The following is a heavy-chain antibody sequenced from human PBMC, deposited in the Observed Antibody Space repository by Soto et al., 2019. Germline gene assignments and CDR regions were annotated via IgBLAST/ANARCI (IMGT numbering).Heavy chain of an antibody. CDR1: GFTFSSYG. V-gene: IGHV3-30*18. D-gene: IGHD5-18*01. J-gene: IGHJ4*02. Sequence: PGGSLRLSCAASGFTFSSYGMHWARQAPGKGLEWVAVISYDGSNKYYADSVKGRFTISRDNSKNTLYLQMNSLRAEDTAVYYCAKDREDTAMVYWGQGTLVTAPQ. CDR3: AKDREDTAMVY. CDR2: ISYDGSNK.